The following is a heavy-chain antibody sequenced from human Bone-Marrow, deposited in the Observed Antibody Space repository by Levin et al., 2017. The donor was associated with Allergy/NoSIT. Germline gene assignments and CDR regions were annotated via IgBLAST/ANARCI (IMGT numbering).Heavy chain of an antibody. CDR1: GASFSGYF. Sequence: SETLSLTCAVSGASFSGYFWTWIRQSPGRGLEWLGQINLSGSTTYNPSLKSRITMSVDATRKRFSLTLYSVTAADTAVYYCARSFNFGFAMGVWGHGTTVTVSS. D-gene: IGHD3-3*01. CDR3: ARSFNFGFAMGV. J-gene: IGHJ6*02. V-gene: IGHV4-34*01. CDR2: INLSGST.